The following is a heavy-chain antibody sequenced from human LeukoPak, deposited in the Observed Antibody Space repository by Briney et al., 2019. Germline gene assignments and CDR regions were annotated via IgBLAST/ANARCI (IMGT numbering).Heavy chain of an antibody. Sequence: GGSLRLSCAASGFTFSSYWMGWVRQAPGKGLEWVANIKRDGSEKHYVDSAKGRFTISRDDAKNSLYLQMNSLRAEDTAVYYCASHVRYCTSTNCYQHAFDIWGQGTMVTVSS. CDR1: GFTFSSYW. CDR2: IKRDGSEK. J-gene: IGHJ3*02. V-gene: IGHV3-7*03. D-gene: IGHD2-2*01. CDR3: ASHVRYCTSTNCYQHAFDI.